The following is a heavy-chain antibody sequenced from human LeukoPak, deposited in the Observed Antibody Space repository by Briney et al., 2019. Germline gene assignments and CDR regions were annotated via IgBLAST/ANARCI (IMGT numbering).Heavy chain of an antibody. D-gene: IGHD3-10*01. J-gene: IGHJ4*02. CDR2: ISGSGGST. V-gene: IGHV3-23*01. CDR1: GFTFSSYA. Sequence: GGSLRLSCAASGFTFSSYAMSWVRQAPGKGLEWVSAISGSGGSTYYADSVKGRFTISRANSKNTLYLQMNSLRAEDTAVYYCAKDMGVWFGELLFDYWGQGTLVTVSS. CDR3: AKDMGVWFGELLFDY.